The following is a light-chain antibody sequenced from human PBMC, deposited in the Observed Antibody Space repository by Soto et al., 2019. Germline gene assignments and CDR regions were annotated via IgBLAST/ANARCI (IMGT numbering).Light chain of an antibody. Sequence: QSVLTQPPSVSGAPGQRVTISCTGSSSNIGAGYDVHWYQQLPGTAPKLLIYGNSNRPSGVPDRFSASKSGTSASLAITGLQAEDEADYYCQSYDSGPLFGGGTKLTGL. CDR3: QSYDSGPL. CDR1: SSNIGAGYD. CDR2: GNS. J-gene: IGLJ2*01. V-gene: IGLV1-40*01.